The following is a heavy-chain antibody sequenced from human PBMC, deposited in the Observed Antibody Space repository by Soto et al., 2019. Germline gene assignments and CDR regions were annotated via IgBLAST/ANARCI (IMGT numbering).Heavy chain of an antibody. J-gene: IGHJ4*02. CDR3: ARQEYNGRPPSDY. CDR1: GYRFTNYW. Sequence: REESLNISCQASGYRFTNYWIDWVRQMPGKGLELLGIIYPDDSDTRYSPSFQGQVNISVDNSIRTAYLQWSSLKASDTAIYYCARQEYNGRPPSDYGGPGTLVIVSS. D-gene: IGHD5-12*01. CDR2: IYPDDSDT. V-gene: IGHV5-51*01.